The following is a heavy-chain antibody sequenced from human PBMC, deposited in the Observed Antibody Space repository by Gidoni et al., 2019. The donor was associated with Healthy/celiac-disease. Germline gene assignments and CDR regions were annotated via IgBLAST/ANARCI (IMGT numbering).Heavy chain of an antibody. D-gene: IGHD1-26*01. V-gene: IGHV4-38-2*02. J-gene: IGHJ4*02. CDR3: ARDPVGATEMASF. Sequence: QAQLQESGPGLAKPSETLSLTCPASGYSISSGYYWGWLRQPPGKGLEWIVSIYHSGSTYYNPSLKSRVTISVDTSKNQFSLKLSSVTAADTAVYYCARDPVGATEMASFWGQGTLVTVSS. CDR2: IYHSGST. CDR1: GYSISSGYY.